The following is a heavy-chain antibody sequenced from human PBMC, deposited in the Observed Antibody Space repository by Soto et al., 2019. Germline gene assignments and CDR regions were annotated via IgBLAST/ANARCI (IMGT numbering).Heavy chain of an antibody. Sequence: VGSLRLSCADSGFRFSSYSTSWVRQTPGKGLEWVAAIPTTGDRTYYADSVTGRFTISRDHSKKTHDLQMASLRAENTAMYYCATMNGYFEYWGQGTPVTVSS. CDR3: ATMNGYFEY. D-gene: IGHD3-22*01. CDR1: GFRFSSYS. CDR2: IPTTGDRT. V-gene: IGHV3-23*01. J-gene: IGHJ4*02.